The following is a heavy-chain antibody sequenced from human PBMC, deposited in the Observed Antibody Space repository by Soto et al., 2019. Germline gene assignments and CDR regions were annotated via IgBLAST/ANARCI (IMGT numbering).Heavy chain of an antibody. CDR3: AESWGELLHFDI. Sequence: QVQLVQSGAEVKKPGASVKVSCKASGYTFTSYDINWVRQATGQGLEWMGWMNRNSGNTGYAQKFQGRVTMTRNTCISNASMGLSRLRSEHTAVYYSAESWGELLHFDIWGRGTTVTVSS. CDR1: GYTFTSYD. V-gene: IGHV1-8*01. J-gene: IGHJ3*02. CDR2: MNRNSGNT. D-gene: IGHD1-26*01.